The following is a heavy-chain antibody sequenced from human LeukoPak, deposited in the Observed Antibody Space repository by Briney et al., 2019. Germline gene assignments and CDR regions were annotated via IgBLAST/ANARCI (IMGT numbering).Heavy chain of an antibody. J-gene: IGHJ4*02. Sequence: GASVKVSCKASGYTFTGYYIHWVRQAPGQGLEWMGWINPNSGGTNYAQQFQGRVTMTRDTSISTAYMELSSLRSDDTAVYYCARVTGYMVEDYFDYWGQGTLVTVSS. CDR1: GYTFTGYY. CDR3: ARVTGYMVEDYFDY. V-gene: IGHV1-2*02. CDR2: INPNSGGT. D-gene: IGHD5-12*01.